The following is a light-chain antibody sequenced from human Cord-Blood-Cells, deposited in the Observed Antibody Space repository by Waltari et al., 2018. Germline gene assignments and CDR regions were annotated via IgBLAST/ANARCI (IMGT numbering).Light chain of an antibody. J-gene: IGLJ2*01. CDR1: SSDVGSYNL. CDR3: CSYAGSSTV. V-gene: IGLV2-23*01. Sequence: QSALTQPASVSGSPGQSITISCTGTSSDVGSYNLVSWYQQHPGEAPKLMIYEGSKRPSGVSNSFSGSKSGNTASLTISGLQAEDEADYYCCSYAGSSTVFGGGTKLTVL. CDR2: EGS.